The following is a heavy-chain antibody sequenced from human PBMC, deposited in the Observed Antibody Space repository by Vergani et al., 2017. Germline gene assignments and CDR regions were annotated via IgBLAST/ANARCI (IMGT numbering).Heavy chain of an antibody. CDR3: AFLGRSFGEEPSDP. Sequence: QLQLQESGPGLVKPSETLSLTCTVSGGSISSSSYYWGWIRQPPGKGLEWIGSIYYSGSTYYNPSLKSRVTISVDTSKNRFSLKLSSVTAADTAVYYCAFLGRSFGEEPSDPWGQGTLVTVSS. D-gene: IGHD3-10*01. J-gene: IGHJ5*02. V-gene: IGHV4-39*01. CDR2: IYYSGST. CDR1: GGSISSSSYY.